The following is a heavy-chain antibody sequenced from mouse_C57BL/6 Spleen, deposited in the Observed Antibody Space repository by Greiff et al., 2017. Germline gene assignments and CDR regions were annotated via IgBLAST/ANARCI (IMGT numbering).Heavy chain of an antibody. CDR1: GFSFNTYA. CDR3: VRHGVTTRAMDY. J-gene: IGHJ4*01. D-gene: IGHD2-2*01. V-gene: IGHV10-1*01. Sequence: EVKLEESGGGLVQPKGSLKLSCAASGFSFNTYAMNWVRQAPGKGLEWVARIRSKSNNYATYYADSVKDRFTIYRDDSESMLYLQMNNLKTEDTAMYYCVRHGVTTRAMDYWGQGTSVTVSS. CDR2: IRSKSNNYAT.